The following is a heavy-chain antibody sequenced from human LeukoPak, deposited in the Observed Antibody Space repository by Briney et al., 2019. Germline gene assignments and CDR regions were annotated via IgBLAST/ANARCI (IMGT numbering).Heavy chain of an antibody. CDR1: GGSISSYY. CDR3: ARETANGYDAFDI. J-gene: IGHJ3*02. CDR2: IYTSGST. D-gene: IGHD6-25*01. Sequence: SETLSPTCTVSGGSISSYYWSWIRQPAGKGLEWIGRIYTSGSTNYNPSLKSRVTMSVDTSNNQFSLKLSSVTAADTAVYYCARETANGYDAFDIWGQGTMVTVSS. V-gene: IGHV4-4*07.